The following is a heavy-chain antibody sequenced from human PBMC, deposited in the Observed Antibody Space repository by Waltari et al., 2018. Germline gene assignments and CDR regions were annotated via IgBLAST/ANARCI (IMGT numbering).Heavy chain of an antibody. V-gene: IGHV3-33*08. CDR1: GFTFRNYG. Sequence: QVQLVESGGGVVQPGRSLSLSCEASGFTFRNYGMHWVRQAPGKGLEWVTVIGFDGNKKLYVDSVKGRFTISRDNSKNTLYLQMDSLRKEDTAMYYCATGIAAPGIFDYWGRGTLVTVSS. CDR2: IGFDGNKK. J-gene: IGHJ4*02. D-gene: IGHD6-13*01. CDR3: ATGIAAPGIFDY.